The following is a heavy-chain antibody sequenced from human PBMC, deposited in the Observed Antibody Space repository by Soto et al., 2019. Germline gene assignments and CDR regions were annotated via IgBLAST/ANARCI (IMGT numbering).Heavy chain of an antibody. CDR2: IYSGGST. CDR1: GFTVSSNY. V-gene: IGHV3-66*01. Sequence: EVQLVESGGGLVQPGGSLRLSCAASGFTVSSNYMSWVRQAPGKGLEWVSVIYSGGSTYYADSVKGRFTISRDNSKNTLYLQMNSLRAEDTAVYYCARERSSGWSSYYYYMDVWGKGTTVTVSS. CDR3: ARERSSGWSSYYYYMDV. J-gene: IGHJ6*03. D-gene: IGHD6-19*01.